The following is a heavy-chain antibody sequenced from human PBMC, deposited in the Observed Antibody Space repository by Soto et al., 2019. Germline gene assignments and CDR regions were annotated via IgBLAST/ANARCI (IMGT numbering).Heavy chain of an antibody. CDR3: AKDLQSYGDYDYYCYGMDV. CDR2: ISYEGTNK. J-gene: IGHJ6*02. Sequence: QVQLVESGGGEVQPGRSLIISCAASGFTFSTYGMHWVRQTPGKGLEWVAVISYEGTNKFYSDSVKGRFTISRDNFKNTLTLQKNSLRADDTAVYSCAKDLQSYGDYDYYCYGMDVWGLGTRVTVSS. D-gene: IGHD4-17*01. V-gene: IGHV3-30*18. CDR1: GFTFSTYG.